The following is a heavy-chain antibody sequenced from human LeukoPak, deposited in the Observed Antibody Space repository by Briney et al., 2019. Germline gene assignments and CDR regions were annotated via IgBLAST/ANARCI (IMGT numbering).Heavy chain of an antibody. CDR2: IYHSGGT. CDR3: TRSAGTTRFDP. V-gene: IGHV4-30-2*01. Sequence: SEALSLTCAVSVGSISSGGYSWSWIRQPPGKGLEWIGYIYHSGGTYYNPSLKSRVTIPVDRSKDQFSLKLSSVTAADTAVYYCTRSAGTTRFDPWGQGTLATVSS. D-gene: IGHD3-10*01. CDR1: VGSISSGGYS. J-gene: IGHJ5*02.